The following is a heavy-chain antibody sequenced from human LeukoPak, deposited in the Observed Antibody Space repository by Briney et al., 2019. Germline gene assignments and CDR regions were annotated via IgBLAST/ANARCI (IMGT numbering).Heavy chain of an antibody. CDR1: GFTFGDYG. CDR2: IRRNTYGGST. D-gene: IGHD6-13*01. J-gene: IGHJ5*02. CDR3: ARVSRGGITASWFDP. V-gene: IGHV3-49*03. Sequence: PGGSLRLSCEGSGFTFGDYGVGWFRQAPGKGLQWVSSIRRNTYGGSTEYVPSVKGRFTISRDDSNSIAYLQMNSLKAEDTAIYYCARVSRGGITASWFDPWGQGTLVTVSS.